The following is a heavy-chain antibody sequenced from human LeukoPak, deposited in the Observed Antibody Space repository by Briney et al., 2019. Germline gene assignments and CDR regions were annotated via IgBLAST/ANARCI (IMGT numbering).Heavy chain of an antibody. CDR3: ARGSGESNISYRLEVDFGY. Sequence: SVKVSCKASGDNFVTKSINWVRQPPGQGLEGVGGIIPMFDSGNSAQKFQDRVTFTADKSTSTVYMELSSLRYEDTAVYYCARGSGESNISYRLEVDFGYWGQGTLVTVSS. J-gene: IGHJ4*02. D-gene: IGHD2-21*01. CDR1: GDNFVTKS. CDR2: IIPMFDSG. V-gene: IGHV1-69*06.